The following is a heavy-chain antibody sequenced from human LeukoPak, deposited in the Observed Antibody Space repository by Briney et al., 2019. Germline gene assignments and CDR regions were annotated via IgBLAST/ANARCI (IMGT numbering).Heavy chain of an antibody. D-gene: IGHD3-22*01. J-gene: IGHJ4*02. CDR1: GFTFSNYW. CDR2: IKQDGSET. CDR3: AKIYYYDSSGYYYRSFYFDY. Sequence: QAGGSLRLSCAASGFTFSNYWMSWVRRAPGKGLEWVANIKQDGSETYYVDSVRGRFTISRDNAKKSLYLQMNSLRAEDTAVYYCAKIYYYDSSGYYYRSFYFDYWGQGTLVTVSS. V-gene: IGHV3-7*03.